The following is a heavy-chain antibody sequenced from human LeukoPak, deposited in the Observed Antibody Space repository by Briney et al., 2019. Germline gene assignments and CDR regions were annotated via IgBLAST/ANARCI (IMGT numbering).Heavy chain of an antibody. D-gene: IGHD3/OR15-3a*01. CDR3: ARKGLGDY. CDR1: GFTFSNYW. J-gene: IGHJ4*02. Sequence: GSLRLSRAASGFTFSNYWMSWVRQAPGKGLEWLANIKQDGSAIYYLDSVKGRFTISRDNAKNSLYLQMNSLRVDDTAVYYCARKGLGDYWGQGTLVTVSS. CDR2: IKQDGSAI. V-gene: IGHV3-7*01.